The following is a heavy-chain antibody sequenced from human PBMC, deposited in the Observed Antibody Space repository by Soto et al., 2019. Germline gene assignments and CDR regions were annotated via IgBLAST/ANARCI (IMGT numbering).Heavy chain of an antibody. J-gene: IGHJ1*01. CDR1: GFSVSSNY. V-gene: IGHV3-66*01. D-gene: IGHD2-15*01. CDR2: IHNGGET. CDR3: ARDSWSQY. Sequence: GGSLRLSCAASGFSVSSNYMNWVRQAPGEGLEWVSIIHNGGETYYADSVKDRFTVSRDNPKNTVFLQMNSLRVEDTAVYYRARDSWSQYWGQGTLVTVSS.